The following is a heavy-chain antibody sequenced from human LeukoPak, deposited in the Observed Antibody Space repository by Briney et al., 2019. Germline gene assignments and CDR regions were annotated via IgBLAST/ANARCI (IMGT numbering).Heavy chain of an antibody. CDR1: VLSVNKYW. Sequence: GGSLRLSCAASVLSVNKYWMRGGRQAPGKGLVRVAKIDTDGSETQYVDSVKGRFTTSRDNAKNSLFLQMYGLRAEDTAIYYCARIWYFGDNNWRYFDYWGQGTLVTVSS. CDR2: IDTDGSET. D-gene: IGHD1-20*01. J-gene: IGHJ4*02. CDR3: ARIWYFGDNNWRYFDY. V-gene: IGHV3-7*01.